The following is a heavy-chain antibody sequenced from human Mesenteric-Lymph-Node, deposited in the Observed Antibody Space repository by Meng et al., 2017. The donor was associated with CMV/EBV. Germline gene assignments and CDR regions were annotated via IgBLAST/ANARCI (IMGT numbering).Heavy chain of an antibody. V-gene: IGHV3-73*01. CDR2: IRSKAKKDVT. CDR3: TRSPAGGSSSDYGLDV. J-gene: IGHJ6*02. D-gene: IGHD1-26*01. Sequence: GESLKISCAASGFTFSSYWMHWVRQAPGKGLVWVGRIRSKAKKDVTTYGELMRGRFSISRDDSKNTAFLQMNSLRIEDTAVYYCTRSPAGGSSSDYGLDVWGHGTTVTVSS. CDR1: GFTFSSYW.